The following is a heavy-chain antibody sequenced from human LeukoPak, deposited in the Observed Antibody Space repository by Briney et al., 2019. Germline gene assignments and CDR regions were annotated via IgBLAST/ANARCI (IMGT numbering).Heavy chain of an antibody. CDR3: ARGKHIVVVTGYFDL. D-gene: IGHD2-21*02. V-gene: IGHV1-2*02. CDR2: INPNSGGT. CDR1: GYTFTGYY. J-gene: IGHJ2*01. Sequence: ASVKDSCKASGYTFTGYYMHWVRQAPGRGLEWMGWINPNSGGTNYAQKFQGRVTMTRDTSISTAYMELSRLRSDDTAVYYCARGKHIVVVTGYFDLWGRGTLVTVSS.